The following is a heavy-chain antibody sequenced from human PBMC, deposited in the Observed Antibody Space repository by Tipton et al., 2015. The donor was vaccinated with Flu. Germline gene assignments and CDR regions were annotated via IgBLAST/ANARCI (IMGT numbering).Heavy chain of an antibody. V-gene: IGHV3-7*01. Sequence: SLRLSCAASGFTSSRYWMSWVRQAPGKGLEWVANIKQDGSEKYYVDSVKGRFTISRDNAKNSLYLQMNSLRAEDTAVYYCARDPPFDHYDSSDFDPYWGQGTLVTVSS. CDR1: GFTSSRYW. CDR2: IKQDGSEK. CDR3: ARDPPFDHYDSSDFDPY. D-gene: IGHD3-22*01. J-gene: IGHJ4*02.